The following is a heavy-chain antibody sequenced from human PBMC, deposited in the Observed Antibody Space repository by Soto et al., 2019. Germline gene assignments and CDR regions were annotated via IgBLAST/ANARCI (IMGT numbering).Heavy chain of an antibody. CDR3: ARQKGAYYFDY. D-gene: IGHD3-16*01. J-gene: IGHJ4*02. V-gene: IGHV3-21*01. CDR2: ISSSSSYI. Sequence: GGSLRLSCAASGFTFGSYSMNWVRQAPGKGLEWVSSISSSSSYIYYADSVKGRFTISRDNAKNSLYLQMNSLRAEDTAVYYCARQKGAYYFDYWGQGTLVTVSS. CDR1: GFTFGSYS.